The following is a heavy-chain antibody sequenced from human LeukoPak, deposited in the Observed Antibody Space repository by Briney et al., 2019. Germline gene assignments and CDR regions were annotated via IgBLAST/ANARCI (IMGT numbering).Heavy chain of an antibody. Sequence: SETLPLTCAVYGGSFSGYYWSWIRQPPGKGLEWIGEINHSGSTNYNPSLKSRVTISVDTSKNQFSLKLSSVTAADTAVYYCARGPYYYGSGSRSAFDYWGQGTLVTVSS. CDR1: GGSFSGYY. CDR2: INHSGST. D-gene: IGHD3-10*01. CDR3: ARGPYYYGSGSRSAFDY. V-gene: IGHV4-34*01. J-gene: IGHJ4*02.